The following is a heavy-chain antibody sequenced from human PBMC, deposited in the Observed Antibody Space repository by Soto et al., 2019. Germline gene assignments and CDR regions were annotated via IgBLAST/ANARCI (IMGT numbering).Heavy chain of an antibody. CDR1: GFTVSSNY. Sequence: LRLSCAASGFTVSSNYMSWVRQAPGKGLEWVSVIYSGGSTYYADSVKGRFTISRDNSKNTLYLQMNSLRAEDTAVYYCARAPYGYIDYWGQGTLVTVSS. CDR2: IYSGGST. J-gene: IGHJ4*02. V-gene: IGHV3-53*01. CDR3: ARAPYGYIDY. D-gene: IGHD5-18*01.